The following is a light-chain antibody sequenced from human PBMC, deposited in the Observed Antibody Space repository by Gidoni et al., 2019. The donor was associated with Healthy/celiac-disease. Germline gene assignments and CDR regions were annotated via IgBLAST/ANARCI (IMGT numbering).Light chain of an antibody. CDR3: QQYNNWPRT. V-gene: IGKV3-15*01. J-gene: IGKJ1*01. CDR1: QSVSSN. CDR2: GAS. Sequence: ELVMTLSPATLSVSPGERATLSCRASQSVSSNLAWYQQKPGQAPRLLISGASTRATGIPARFSGSGSETEFTLTISSLQSEDFAVYYCQQYNNWPRTFGQXTKVEIK.